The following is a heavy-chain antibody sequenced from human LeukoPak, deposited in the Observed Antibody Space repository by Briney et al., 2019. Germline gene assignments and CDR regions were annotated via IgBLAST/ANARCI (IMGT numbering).Heavy chain of an antibody. Sequence: PGGSLRLSCAASGFTFSTSTMNWLRQAPGKGLQWVSSISGGSDYIYYADSVKGRFTISRDNAKNSLYLQMNSLRGEDTAVYYCVRIPNSADFPNWFDPWGQGTLVTVSS. V-gene: IGHV3-21*01. CDR3: VRIPNSADFPNWFDP. D-gene: IGHD2/OR15-2a*01. J-gene: IGHJ5*02. CDR1: GFTFSTST. CDR2: ISGGSDYI.